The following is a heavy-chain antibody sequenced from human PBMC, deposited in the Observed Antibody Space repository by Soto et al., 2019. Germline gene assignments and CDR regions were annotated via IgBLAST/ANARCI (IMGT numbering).Heavy chain of an antibody. J-gene: IGHJ4*02. Sequence: EVQLVESGGGLVKPGGSLRLSCAASGFTFSSYSMNWVRRTPGKGLEWVSATVPEGTYKIYADSVKGRFTISRDNARNTLYLQMNSLRDEHTAVYYCAPDVAAIAATGYWGQGTLVNVSS. V-gene: IGHV3-21*01. CDR3: APDVAAIAATGY. CDR1: GFTFSSYS. D-gene: IGHD6-6*01. CDR2: TVPEGTYK.